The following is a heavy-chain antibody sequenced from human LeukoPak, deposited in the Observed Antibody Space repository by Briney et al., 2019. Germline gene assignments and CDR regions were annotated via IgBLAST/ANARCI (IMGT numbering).Heavy chain of an antibody. J-gene: IGHJ4*02. V-gene: IGHV4-59*01. CDR1: GGSISSYY. CDR3: ARGSGGSYPPYY. Sequence: SETLSLTCTVSGGSISSYYWTWIRQPPGKGLEWIGYIYYSGSTNYNPSLKSRVTISVDTSKNQFSLKLSSVTAADTAVYYCARGSGGSYPPYYWGQGTLVTVSS. CDR2: IYYSGST. D-gene: IGHD1-26*01.